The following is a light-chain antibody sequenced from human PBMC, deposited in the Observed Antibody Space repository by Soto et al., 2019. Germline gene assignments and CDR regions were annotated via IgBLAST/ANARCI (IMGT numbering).Light chain of an antibody. V-gene: IGKV3-20*01. CDR3: QQYDSSFPA. Sequence: VVSPSPVTLSLKQREGATLSPNASQSVSSSFLAWYQQKPGQAPRLLIYGASSRATGIPDRFSGSGSGTDFTLTISRLEPEDFVLYYCQQYDSSFPAFGQGTKVDIK. CDR2: GAS. J-gene: IGKJ1*01. CDR1: QSVSSSF.